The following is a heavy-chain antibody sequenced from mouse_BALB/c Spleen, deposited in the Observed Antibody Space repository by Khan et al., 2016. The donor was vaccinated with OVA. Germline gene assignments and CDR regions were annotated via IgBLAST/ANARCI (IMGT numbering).Heavy chain of an antibody. V-gene: IGHV1-76*01. CDR1: GYIFTSYW. J-gene: IGHJ2*01. CDR2: IYPGTDNT. Sequence: LVESGAELVRPGASVKLSCKTSGYIFTSYWIHWVKLRSGQGLEWIARIYPGTDNTYYNEKLKDKATLTADKSSSTAYMQLSSLKSEDSAVCVGAREGALYCFDYWGQGTTLTVSS. CDR3: AREGALYCFDY. D-gene: IGHD3-1*01.